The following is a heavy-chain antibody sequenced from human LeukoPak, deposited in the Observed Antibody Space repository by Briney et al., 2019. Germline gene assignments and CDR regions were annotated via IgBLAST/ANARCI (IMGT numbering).Heavy chain of an antibody. V-gene: IGHV1-69*04. J-gene: IGHJ6*02. CDR2: VTHIFGIA. Sequence: VEVSCHSSGGTFHIYSISWVRRAPGPGLEWMGRVTHIFGIANYAQKVQGRVTITADKSTSPAYMELSSPRSEDTAVYHCARGHTVTTYHYYYYYGMDVWGQGTTVTVSS. CDR3: ARGHTVTTYHYYYYYGMDV. D-gene: IGHD4-17*01. CDR1: GGTFHIYS.